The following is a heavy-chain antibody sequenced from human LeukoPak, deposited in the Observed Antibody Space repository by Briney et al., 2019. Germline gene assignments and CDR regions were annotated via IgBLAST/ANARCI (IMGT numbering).Heavy chain of an antibody. V-gene: IGHV1-18*01. CDR2: ISAYNGNT. J-gene: IGHJ5*02. D-gene: IGHD2-15*01. CDR1: GYTFTSYG. CDR3: AKGRNVVVVVGTRNWFDP. Sequence: ASVKVSCKASGYTFTSYGLSWVRQAPGQGLEWMGWISAYNGNTNYAQKLQGRVTLTTDTSTSTAYMELRSLRSDDTAVYYCAKGRNVVVVVGTRNWFDPWGQGTQVTVSS.